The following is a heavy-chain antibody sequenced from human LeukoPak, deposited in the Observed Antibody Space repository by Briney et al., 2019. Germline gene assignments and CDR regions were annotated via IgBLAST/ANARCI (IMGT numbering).Heavy chain of an antibody. D-gene: IGHD2-2*01. CDR2: IYYSGST. CDR1: GGSISSYY. V-gene: IGHV4-59*01. CDR3: ARGYCSSTSCYIFDY. Sequence: SKTLSLTCTVSGGSISSYYWSWIRQPPGKGLEWIGYIYYSGSTNYNPSLKSRVTISVDTSKNQFSLKLSSVTAADTAVYYCARGYCSSTSCYIFDYWGQGTLVTVSS. J-gene: IGHJ4*02.